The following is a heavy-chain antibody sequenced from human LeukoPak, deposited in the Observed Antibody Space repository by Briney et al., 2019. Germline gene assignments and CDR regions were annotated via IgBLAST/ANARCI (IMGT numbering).Heavy chain of an antibody. D-gene: IGHD2-21*01. J-gene: IGHJ3*02. Sequence: SETLSLTCTVSGGSISSGGYYWSWIRQHPGKGLEWIGYIYYSGSTYYNPSLKSRVTISVDTSKNQFSPKLSSVTAADTAVYYCAATYDFNAFDIWGQGTMVTVSS. CDR3: AATYDFNAFDI. CDR2: IYYSGST. V-gene: IGHV4-31*03. CDR1: GGSISSGGYY.